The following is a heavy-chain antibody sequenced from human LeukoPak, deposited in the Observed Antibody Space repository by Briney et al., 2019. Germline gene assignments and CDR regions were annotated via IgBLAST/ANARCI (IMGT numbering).Heavy chain of an antibody. CDR2: ISSGSSYI. CDR1: GFTFSDYS. CDR3: ARHYYGSGSYSDY. D-gene: IGHD3-10*01. V-gene: IGHV3-21*01. Sequence: GGSLRLSCAASGFTFSDYSMNWVRQAPGKGLEWVSSISSGSSYIYYADSAKGRFTISRDNAKNSLYLRMDSLRAEDTAVYYCARHYYGSGSYSDYWGQGTLVTVSS. J-gene: IGHJ4*02.